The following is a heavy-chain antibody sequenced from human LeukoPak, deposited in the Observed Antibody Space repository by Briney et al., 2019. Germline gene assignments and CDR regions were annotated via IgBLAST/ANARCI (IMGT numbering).Heavy chain of an antibody. Sequence: ASVKVSCKASGYTFTDYYMHWVRQAPGQGLEWMGWINPNSGGTNYAQKFQGRVTMTRDTSISTAYMELSRLRSDDTAVYYCARDRRDYDILTGYYRLYYFDYWGQGTLVTVSS. CDR2: INPNSGGT. V-gene: IGHV1-2*02. J-gene: IGHJ4*02. CDR3: ARDRRDYDILTGYYRLYYFDY. CDR1: GYTFTDYY. D-gene: IGHD3-9*01.